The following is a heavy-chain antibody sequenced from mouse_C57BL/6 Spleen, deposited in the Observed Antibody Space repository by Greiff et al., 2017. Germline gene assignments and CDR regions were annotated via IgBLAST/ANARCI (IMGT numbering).Heavy chain of an antibody. CDR2: ISYDGSN. J-gene: IGHJ4*01. Sequence: EVQLQQSGPGLVKPSQSLSLTCSVTGYSITSGYYWNWIRQFPGNKLEWMGYISYDGSNNYNPSLKNRISITRDTSKNQFFLKLNSVTTEDTATYYCAREDYEYDGGHAMDYWGQGTSVTVST. V-gene: IGHV3-6*01. CDR1: GYSITSGYY. D-gene: IGHD2-4*01. CDR3: AREDYEYDGGHAMDY.